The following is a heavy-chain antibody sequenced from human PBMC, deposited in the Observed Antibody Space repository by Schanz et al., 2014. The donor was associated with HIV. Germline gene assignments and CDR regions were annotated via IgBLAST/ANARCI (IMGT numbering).Heavy chain of an antibody. J-gene: IGHJ2*01. V-gene: IGHV3-23*01. CDR2: ISGGGGKT. D-gene: IGHD4-17*01. CDR1: GFLFSSYG. Sequence: EVQLLESGGGLVQPGGSLRLSCAASGFLFSSYGMSWVRQAPGKGLEWVSIISGGGGKTYYADSVKGRFTISRDSSKNTVYLQMNTLRAEDTAVYYCAKGYGDYYWYFELWGRGTLVTVSS. CDR3: AKGYGDYYWYFEL.